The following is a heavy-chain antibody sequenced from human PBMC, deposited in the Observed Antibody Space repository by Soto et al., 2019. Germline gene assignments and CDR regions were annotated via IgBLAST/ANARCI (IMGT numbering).Heavy chain of an antibody. CDR2: ISWNSDTI. J-gene: IGHJ4*02. D-gene: IGHD2-8*01. V-gene: IGHV3-9*01. CDR1: GFTFDDYA. Sequence: EVHLVESGGGLVQPGRSLRLSCAAYGFTFDDYAMDWVRQAPGKGLEWVSGISWNSDTIDYADSVKGRFTISRDNAKNSLYLEMNSLRPDDTALYYCAKDVGANGFYYFDQWGQGTLVTVSS. CDR3: AKDVGANGFYYFDQ.